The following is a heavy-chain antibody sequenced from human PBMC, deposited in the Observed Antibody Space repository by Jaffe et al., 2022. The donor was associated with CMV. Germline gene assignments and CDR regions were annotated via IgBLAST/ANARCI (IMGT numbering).Heavy chain of an antibody. CDR3: AKDYYDSSGYYYGVVGALDY. Sequence: EVQLVESGGGLVQPGGSLRLSCAASGFTFSSYAMSWVRQAPGKGLEWVSAISGSGGSTYYADSVKGRFTISRDNSKNTLYLQMNSLRAEDTAVYYCAKDYYDSSGYYYGVVGALDYWGQGTLVTVSS. D-gene: IGHD3-22*01. V-gene: IGHV3-23*04. CDR1: GFTFSSYA. J-gene: IGHJ4*02. CDR2: ISGSGGST.